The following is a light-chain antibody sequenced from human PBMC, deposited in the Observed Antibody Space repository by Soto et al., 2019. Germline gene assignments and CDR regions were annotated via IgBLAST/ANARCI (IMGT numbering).Light chain of an antibody. CDR3: CSYAGSNNYV. Sequence: QSVLTQPPSASGSPGQSVTISCTGTGSDVGAYNYVSWYRQYPGKAPKLVIFEVNKRPSGVPDRISGSKSSITASLTVSGLQAEDEADYYCCSYAGSNNYVFGTGTKVTVL. CDR1: GSDVGAYNY. CDR2: EVN. V-gene: IGLV2-8*01. J-gene: IGLJ1*01.